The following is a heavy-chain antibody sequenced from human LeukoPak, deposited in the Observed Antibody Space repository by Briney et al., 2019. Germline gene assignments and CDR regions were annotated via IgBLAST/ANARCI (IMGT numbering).Heavy chain of an antibody. Sequence: GGSLRLSCVASGFTFSNFGMHWVRQAPGKGLEWVAFIRDYGSSQYYADSVRGRFTISRDNSKNTVSLQMNSLTAADTAVYFCARGAYYYDSSGQEFDYWGQGTLVTVSS. J-gene: IGHJ4*02. D-gene: IGHD3-22*01. CDR1: GFTFSNFG. V-gene: IGHV3-30*02. CDR2: IRDYGSSQ. CDR3: ARGAYYYDSSGQEFDY.